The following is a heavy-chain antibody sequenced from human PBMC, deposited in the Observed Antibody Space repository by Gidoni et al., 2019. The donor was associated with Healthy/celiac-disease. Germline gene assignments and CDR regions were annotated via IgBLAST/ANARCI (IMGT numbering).Heavy chain of an antibody. J-gene: IGHJ4*02. CDR1: GGSISSSSYY. Sequence: QLPLQESGPGLVKPSETLSLTCTVSGGSISSSSYYWGWIRQPPGKGLEWIGSIYYSGSTYYNPSLKSRVTISVDTSKNQFSLKLSSVTAADTAVYYCARTIMITFGGVIHYFDYWGQGTLVTVSS. V-gene: IGHV4-39*01. D-gene: IGHD3-16*02. CDR3: ARTIMITFGGVIHYFDY. CDR2: IYYSGST.